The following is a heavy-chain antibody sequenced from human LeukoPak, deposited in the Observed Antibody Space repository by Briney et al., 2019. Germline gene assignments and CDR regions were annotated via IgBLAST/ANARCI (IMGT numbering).Heavy chain of an antibody. V-gene: IGHV4-4*07. J-gene: IGHJ4*02. CDR3: ARGRLYYYDSSGYYSYYFDY. D-gene: IGHD3-22*01. CDR2: IYTSGST. Sequence: TSETLSLTCTVSGGSISSYYWSWIRQPAGKGLEWIGRIYTSGSTNYNPSLKSRVTISVDTSKNQFSLKLSSVTAADTAVYYCARGRLYYYDSSGYYSYYFDYWGQGTLVTVSS. CDR1: GGSISSYY.